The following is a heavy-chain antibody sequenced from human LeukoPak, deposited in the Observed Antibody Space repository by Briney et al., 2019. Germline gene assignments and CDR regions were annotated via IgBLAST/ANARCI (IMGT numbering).Heavy chain of an antibody. D-gene: IGHD4-17*01. CDR1: GYTFTSYW. V-gene: IGHV5-51*01. J-gene: IGHJ4*02. CDR3: ARGREDYGDYDY. CDR2: IYPGDSDT. Sequence: GESLKISCKVSGYTFTSYWIGWVRQMPGKGLEWMGIIYPGDSDTRYSPSFQGQVTISVNKSISTAYLQWSSLKASDTAIYYCARGREDYGDYDYWGQGTLVTVSS.